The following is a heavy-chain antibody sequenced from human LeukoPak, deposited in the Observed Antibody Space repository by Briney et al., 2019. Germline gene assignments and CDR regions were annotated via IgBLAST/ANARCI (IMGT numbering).Heavy chain of an antibody. CDR1: GIPFSDYY. CDR3: AAGTAAGY. CDR2: ISASSSYT. Sequence: PGGSLRLSCVVSGIPFSDYYMNWIRQTPGKGLEWISYISASSSYTDYADSVKGRFTISRDNAQNALFLQMNRLRVEDTAVYYCAAGTAAGYWGQGTLVTVSS. V-gene: IGHV3-11*03. J-gene: IGHJ4*02. D-gene: IGHD6-25*01.